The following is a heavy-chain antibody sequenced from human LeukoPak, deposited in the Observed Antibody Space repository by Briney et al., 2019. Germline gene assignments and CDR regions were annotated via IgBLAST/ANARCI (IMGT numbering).Heavy chain of an antibody. D-gene: IGHD5-12*01. V-gene: IGHV3-49*04. CDR2: IRSKAYGGTT. CDR3: TRGEMATIFDY. J-gene: IGHJ4*02. CDR1: GFTFSNYW. Sequence: GGSLRLSCAASGFTFSNYWMSWVRQAPGKGLEWVGFIRSKAYGGTTEYAASVKGRFTISRDDSKSIAYLQMNSLKTEDTAVYYCTRGEMATIFDYWGQGTLVTVSS.